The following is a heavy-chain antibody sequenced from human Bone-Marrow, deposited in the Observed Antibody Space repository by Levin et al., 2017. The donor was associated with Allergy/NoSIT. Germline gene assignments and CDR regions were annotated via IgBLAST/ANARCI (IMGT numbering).Heavy chain of an antibody. CDR3: ARISTVTALDF. Sequence: PGGSLRLSCTVSGGLISGYYWSWVRQTPGKGLEWIGYVYYSGTTNYNPSVKSRVAISVDTAKNQCSLKLRSVTAADTAVYYCARISTVTALDFWGQGTLVTVSS. D-gene: IGHD4-17*01. CDR1: GGLISGYY. CDR2: VYYSGTT. V-gene: IGHV4-59*01. J-gene: IGHJ4*02.